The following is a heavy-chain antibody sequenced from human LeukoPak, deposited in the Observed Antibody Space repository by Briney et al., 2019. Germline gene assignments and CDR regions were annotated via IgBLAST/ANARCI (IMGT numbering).Heavy chain of an antibody. J-gene: IGHJ4*02. Sequence: SINSRVTISVDTSKNQFSLQLTSVTAADTAIYYCASGWLQRGFDYFDYWGQGTLVTVSS. D-gene: IGHD5-24*01. CDR3: ASGWLQRGFDYFDY. V-gene: IGHV4-4*09.